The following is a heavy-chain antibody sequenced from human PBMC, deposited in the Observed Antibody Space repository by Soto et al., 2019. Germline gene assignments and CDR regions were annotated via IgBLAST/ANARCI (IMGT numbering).Heavy chain of an antibody. J-gene: IGHJ4*02. Sequence: QVQLKESGPGLVRPSQTLSLTCSVSGDSISDDKYYWSWIRQSPGKGLEWLGYVSLRGSTYYNPSLKGRLSISVESSKNEFLLKLNSMTAADTAVYYCARNAFFDYWGQGILVTVSS. CDR1: GDSISDDKYY. CDR3: ARNAFFDY. D-gene: IGHD2-2*01. CDR2: VSLRGST. V-gene: IGHV4-30-4*01.